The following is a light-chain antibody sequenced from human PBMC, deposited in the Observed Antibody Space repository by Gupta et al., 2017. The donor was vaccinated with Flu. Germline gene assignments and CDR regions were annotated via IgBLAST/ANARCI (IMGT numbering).Light chain of an antibody. CDR2: SNT. J-gene: IGLJ2*01. Sequence: QSVLNQPPSASGTPGQRVTIPCSGSWSNIGSNTVNWYQQLPGTAPKLIIYSNTQRPAGVPDRFSGSKSGSSASLAISGLHSEDAAVYSCAAWDASLNGVIFGGGTKLTV. CDR3: AAWDASLNGVI. CDR1: WSNIGSNT. V-gene: IGLV1-44*01.